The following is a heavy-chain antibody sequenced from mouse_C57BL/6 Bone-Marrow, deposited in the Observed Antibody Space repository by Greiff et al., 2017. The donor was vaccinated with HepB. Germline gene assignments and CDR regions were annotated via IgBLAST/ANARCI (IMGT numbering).Heavy chain of an antibody. CDR1: GFTFSDYY. CDR3: ARSYDYLYAMDY. Sequence: VQLKESEGGLVQPGSSMKLSCTASGFTFSDYYMAWVRQVPEKGLEWVANINYDGSSTYYLDSLKSRFIISRDNARNILYLQMSSLKSEDTATYYCARSYDYLYAMDYWGQGTSVTVSS. D-gene: IGHD2-4*01. CDR2: INYDGSST. J-gene: IGHJ4*01. V-gene: IGHV5-16*01.